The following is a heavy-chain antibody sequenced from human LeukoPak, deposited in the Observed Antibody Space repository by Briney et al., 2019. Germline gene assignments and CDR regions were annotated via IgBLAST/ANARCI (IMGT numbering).Heavy chain of an antibody. Sequence: GGSLRLSCAASGFNFSSYWMHWVRQAPGKGLVWVSRIDSDGSSTLYADSVKGRFTISRDNAKNTVYLQMNSLRAEDTAVYYCARDDSGANDYWGQGTLVTVSS. CDR3: ARDDSGANDY. CDR1: GFNFSSYW. CDR2: IDSDGSST. J-gene: IGHJ4*02. D-gene: IGHD4-17*01. V-gene: IGHV3-74*01.